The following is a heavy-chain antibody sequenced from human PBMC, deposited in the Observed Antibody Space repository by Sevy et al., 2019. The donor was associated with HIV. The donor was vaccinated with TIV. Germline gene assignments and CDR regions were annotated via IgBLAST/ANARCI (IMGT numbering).Heavy chain of an antibody. CDR1: GFTLSTYW. Sequence: GGSLRLSCAASGFTLSTYWMHWVRQVPGKGLVWVSRINSDGSTTTYADSVKGRFTISRDNAKNTLFLQMNSLRADDTAVYYCARTECSNSPRHFDYWGQGTLVTVSS. V-gene: IGHV3-74*01. D-gene: IGHD2-2*01. J-gene: IGHJ4*02. CDR2: INSDGSTT. CDR3: ARTECSNSPRHFDY.